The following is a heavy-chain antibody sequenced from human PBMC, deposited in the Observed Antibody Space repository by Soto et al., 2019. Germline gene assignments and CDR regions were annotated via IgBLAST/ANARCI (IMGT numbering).Heavy chain of an antibody. CDR3: ARPAQYGYYYGMDV. CDR2: IIPIFGTA. D-gene: IGHD2-8*01. V-gene: IGHV1-69*12. Sequence: QVQLVQSGAEAKKPGSSVKVSCKASGGTFSRYGISWVRQAPGQGLEWMGGIIPIFGTANYAQKFQGRVTITADESTSTAYKELSSLRSEDTAVYYCARPAQYGYYYGMDVWGQGTTVTVSS. J-gene: IGHJ6*02. CDR1: GGTFSRYG.